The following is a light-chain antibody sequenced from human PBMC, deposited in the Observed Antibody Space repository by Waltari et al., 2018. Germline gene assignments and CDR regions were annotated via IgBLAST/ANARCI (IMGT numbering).Light chain of an antibody. CDR2: DAS. Sequence: EIVLTQSPGTLSVSPGERVTLSCRASQSGNSNYVAWYQQRPGQAHRLLSYDASIRATDVADRFSGSGSGTSFTLTISRLEAEDVAVYHCQQYGSAPLTFGGGSKVEI. CDR3: QQYGSAPLT. J-gene: IGKJ4*01. CDR1: QSGNSNY. V-gene: IGKV3-20*01.